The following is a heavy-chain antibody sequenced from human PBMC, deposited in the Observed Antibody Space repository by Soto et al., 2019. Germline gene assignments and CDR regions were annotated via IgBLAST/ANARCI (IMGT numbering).Heavy chain of an antibody. CDR1: GYTFTSYG. J-gene: IGHJ6*02. V-gene: IGHV1-18*01. D-gene: IGHD3-3*01. CDR2: ISAYNGNT. CDR3: ARDGPRYTIFGVVTPYGMDV. Sequence: ASVKVSCKASGYTFTSYGISWVRHAPGQGLEWMGWISAYNGNTNYAQKLQGRVTMTTDTSTSTAYMELRSLRSDDTAVYYCARDGPRYTIFGVVTPYGMDVWGQGTTVTVPS.